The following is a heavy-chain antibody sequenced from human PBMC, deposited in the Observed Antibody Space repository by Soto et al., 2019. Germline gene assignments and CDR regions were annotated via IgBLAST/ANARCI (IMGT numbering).Heavy chain of an antibody. J-gene: IGHJ6*02. D-gene: IGHD3-10*01. CDR3: AGFSGSYYRYYYGMDV. Sequence: WWSLRLSCSASVFTFSSYAMHWVRQAPGKGLEWVAVISYDGSNKYYADSVKGRFTISRDNSKNTLYLQMNSLRAEDTAVYYCAGFSGSYYRYYYGMDVWGQGTTVTVSS. CDR1: VFTFSSYA. V-gene: IGHV3-30-3*01. CDR2: ISYDGSNK.